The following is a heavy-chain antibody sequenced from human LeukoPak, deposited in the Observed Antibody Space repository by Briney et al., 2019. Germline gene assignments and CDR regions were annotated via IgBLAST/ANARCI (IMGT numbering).Heavy chain of an antibody. CDR2: IYYSGST. Sequence: SETLSLTCTVSGGSISSSTYYWGWIRQPPGKGLEWIGSIYYSGSTYYNPSLRSRVTISADTSKDQFSLKLSSVTAADTAIYYCARGRGEGRGISMVRGVRAPSYNYFDPWGHGTLVTASS. CDR1: GGSISSSTYY. CDR3: ARGRGEGRGISMVRGVRAPSYNYFDP. J-gene: IGHJ5*02. V-gene: IGHV4-39*07. D-gene: IGHD3-10*01.